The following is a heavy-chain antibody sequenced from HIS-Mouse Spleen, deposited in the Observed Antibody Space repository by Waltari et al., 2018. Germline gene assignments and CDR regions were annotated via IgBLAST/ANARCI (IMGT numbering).Heavy chain of an antibody. Sequence: QVQLVESGGGVVQPGRSLRLSCAAAGLPSRSSAMHWVRQAPGKGVEWVAVISYDGSNKYYADSVKGRFTISRDNSKNTLYLQMNSLRAEDTAVYYCARDRGGFRDAFDIWGQGTMVTVSS. CDR3: ARDRGGFRDAFDI. CDR2: ISYDGSNK. CDR1: GLPSRSSA. V-gene: IGHV3-30*04. D-gene: IGHD3-16*01. J-gene: IGHJ3*02.